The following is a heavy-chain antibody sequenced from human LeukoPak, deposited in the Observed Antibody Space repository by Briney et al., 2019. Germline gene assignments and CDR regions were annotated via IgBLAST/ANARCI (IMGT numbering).Heavy chain of an antibody. D-gene: IGHD2/OR15-2a*01. CDR2: IKQDGSEK. CDR1: GFTFSTYN. J-gene: IGHJ4*02. CDR3: ARGPTRANSTGY. V-gene: IGHV3-7*01. Sequence: GGSLRLSCAGSGFTFSTYNMNWVRQAPGKGLEWVANIKQDGSEKYYVDSVKGRFTISRDNAKNSLYLQMNSLRAEDTAVYYCARGPTRANSTGYWGQGALVTVSS.